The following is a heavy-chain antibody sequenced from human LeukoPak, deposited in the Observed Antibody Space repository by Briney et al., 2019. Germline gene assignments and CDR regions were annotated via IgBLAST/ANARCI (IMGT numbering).Heavy chain of an antibody. Sequence: GGSLILSCAASGFTFSSYSMNWVRQAPGKGLEWVSSISSGSNYIYYADSVKGRFTISRDNAKNSLYLQMNSLRAEDTAVFYCARVGYNYGQFDYWGQGTLVTVSS. CDR2: ISSGSNYI. CDR3: ARVGYNYGQFDY. V-gene: IGHV3-21*01. J-gene: IGHJ4*02. D-gene: IGHD5-18*01. CDR1: GFTFSSYS.